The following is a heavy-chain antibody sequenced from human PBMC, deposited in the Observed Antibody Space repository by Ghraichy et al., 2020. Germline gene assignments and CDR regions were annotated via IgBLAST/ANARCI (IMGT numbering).Heavy chain of an antibody. CDR2: MNPNSGNT. Sequence: ASVKVSCKASGYTFTSYDINWVRQATGQGLEWMGWMNPNSGNTGYAQKFQGRVTMTRNTSISTAYMELSSLRSEDTAVYYCARPYCSSTSCSPEGDYYYYYGMDVWGQGTTVTVSS. V-gene: IGHV1-8*01. J-gene: IGHJ6*02. CDR3: ARPYCSSTSCSPEGDYYYYYGMDV. CDR1: GYTFTSYD. D-gene: IGHD2-2*01.